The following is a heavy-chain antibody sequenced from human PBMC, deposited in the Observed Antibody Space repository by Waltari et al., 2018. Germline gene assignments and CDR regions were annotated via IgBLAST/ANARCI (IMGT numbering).Heavy chain of an antibody. CDR2: FDPEDGET. CDR1: VSPRTELS. V-gene: IGHV1-24*01. Sequence: QVPLVPSGAEVKKPGASVTVSCQVSVSPRTELSRPWVLPAPGKGLEWMGGFDPEDGETIYAQKFQGRVTMTEDTSTDTAYMELSSLRSEDTAVYYCATMCIVVVVAATLPCGYWGQGTLVTVSS. J-gene: IGHJ4*02. CDR3: ATMCIVVVVAATLPCGY. D-gene: IGHD2-15*01.